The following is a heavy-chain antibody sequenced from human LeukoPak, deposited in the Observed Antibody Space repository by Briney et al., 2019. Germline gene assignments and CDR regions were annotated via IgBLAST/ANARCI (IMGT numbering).Heavy chain of an antibody. Sequence: SETLSLTCTVSGGSISSYYWNWIRQPPGKGLEWIGYIYYSGSTNYNPSLKSRVTISVDMSKNQFSLKLSSVTAADTAVYYCARENYDSSGYNNWFDPWAREPWSPSPQ. D-gene: IGHD3-22*01. CDR1: GGSISSYY. J-gene: IGHJ5*02. CDR3: ARENYDSSGYNNWFDP. V-gene: IGHV4-59*01. CDR2: IYYSGST.